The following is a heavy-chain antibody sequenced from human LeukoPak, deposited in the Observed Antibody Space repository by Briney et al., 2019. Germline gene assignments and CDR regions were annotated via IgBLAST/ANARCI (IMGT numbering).Heavy chain of an antibody. CDR1: GFTFSSYW. J-gene: IGHJ4*02. D-gene: IGHD6-19*01. CDR2: IKPDGSDT. CDR3: VRWGVEAGMDH. Sequence: GGSLRLSCEASGFTFSSYWMGWVRQAPGKGLEGVANIKPDGSDTYYVDSVKGRFTISRDNAKKSMFLQMNSLSVEETAVYYCVRWGVEAGMDHWGQGTLITVSS. V-gene: IGHV3-7*01.